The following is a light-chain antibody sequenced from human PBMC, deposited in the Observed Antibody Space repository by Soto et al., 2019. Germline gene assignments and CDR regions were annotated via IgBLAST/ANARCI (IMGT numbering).Light chain of an antibody. CDR3: QQYNNWPPYT. J-gene: IGKJ2*01. CDR1: QRISDN. V-gene: IGKV3-15*01. Sequence: EIVMTQSPATLSVSPGERATLSCRASQRISDNLAWYQQTPGQAPRLLIYDASTRATGIPARFSGSGSGTEFILTISSLQSVDFATYYCQQYNNWPPYTFGQGTKLEIQ. CDR2: DAS.